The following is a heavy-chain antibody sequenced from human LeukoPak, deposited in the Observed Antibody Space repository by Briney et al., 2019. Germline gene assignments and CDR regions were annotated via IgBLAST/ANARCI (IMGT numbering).Heavy chain of an antibody. CDR1: GFTFDDYG. D-gene: IGHD6-13*01. CDR2: INWNGGST. V-gene: IGHV3-20*01. CDR3: ARDFIAAAAPSPLDV. J-gene: IGHJ6*04. Sequence: GGSLRLSCAASGFTFDDYGMSWVRQAPGKGLEWVSGINWNGGSTGYADSVKGRFTISRDNAKNSLYLQMNSLRAEDTALYHCARDFIAAAAPSPLDVWGKGTTVTVSP.